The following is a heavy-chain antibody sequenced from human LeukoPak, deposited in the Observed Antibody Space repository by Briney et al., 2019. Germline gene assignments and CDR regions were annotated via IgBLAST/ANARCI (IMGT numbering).Heavy chain of an antibody. V-gene: IGHV3-53*01. CDR3: ARGSAVIRNGLDI. J-gene: IGHJ3*02. CDR2: IYSGGST. CDR1: GFTVSSNY. D-gene: IGHD2-21*01. Sequence: PGGSLRLSCAASGFTVSSNYMSWVRQAPGKGLEWVSVIYSGGSTYYADSVKGRFTISRDNSKNTLCLQMNSLRAEDTAVYYCARGSAVIRNGLDIWGQGTMVTVSS.